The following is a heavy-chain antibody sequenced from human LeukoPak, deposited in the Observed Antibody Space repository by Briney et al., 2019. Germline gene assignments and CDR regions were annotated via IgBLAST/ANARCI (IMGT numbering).Heavy chain of an antibody. J-gene: IGHJ4*02. D-gene: IGHD1-26*01. CDR1: GGSMSGGGYY. Sequence: SETLSLTCTVSGGSMSGGGYYWSWIRQPPGKGLEWIGEINHSGSTNYNPSLKSRVTISVDTSKNQFSLKLSSVTAADTAVYYCARGRPVRWELPPDYWGQGTLVTVSS. V-gene: IGHV4-34*01. CDR3: ARGRPVRWELPPDY. CDR2: INHSGST.